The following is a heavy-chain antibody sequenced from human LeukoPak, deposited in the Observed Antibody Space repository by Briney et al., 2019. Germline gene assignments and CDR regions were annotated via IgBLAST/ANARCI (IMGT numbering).Heavy chain of an antibody. V-gene: IGHV4-59*12. J-gene: IGHJ5*02. CDR3: ATEYSSFTNWFDP. Sequence: SETLSLTCTVSGGSISSYYWSWIRQPPGKGLEWIGYVYHSGSANYNPSLKSRLTISVDRSKNQFSLKLSSVTAADTAVYYCATEYSSFTNWFDPWGQGTLVTVSS. D-gene: IGHD6-6*01. CDR2: VYHSGSA. CDR1: GGSISSYY.